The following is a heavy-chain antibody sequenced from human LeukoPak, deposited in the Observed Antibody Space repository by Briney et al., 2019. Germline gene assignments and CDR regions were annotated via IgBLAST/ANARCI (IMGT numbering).Heavy chain of an antibody. CDR1: GGSISSGGYY. D-gene: IGHD3-22*01. V-gene: IGHV4-31*03. CDR2: IYYSGST. Sequence: KSSQTLSLTCTVSGGSISSGGYYWSWIRQHPGKGLEWIWYIYYSGSTYYNPSLKSRVTISVDTSKNQFSLKLSSVTAADTAVYYCAARYYYDSGYYGMDVWGQGTTVTVSS. CDR3: AARYYYDSGYYGMDV. J-gene: IGHJ6*02.